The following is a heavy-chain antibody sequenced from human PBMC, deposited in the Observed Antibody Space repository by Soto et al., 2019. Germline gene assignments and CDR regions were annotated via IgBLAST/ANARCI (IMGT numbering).Heavy chain of an antibody. V-gene: IGHV3-9*01. CDR3: AKDTLLLMVRGVPGSFDI. CDR1: GFTFDDYA. CDR2: ISWNSGSI. D-gene: IGHD3-10*01. Sequence: GGSLRLSCAASGFTFDDYAMHWVRQAPGKGLEWVSGISWNSGSIGYADSVKGRFTISRDNAKNSLYLQMNSLRAEDTALYYCAKDTLLLMVRGVPGSFDI. J-gene: IGHJ3*02.